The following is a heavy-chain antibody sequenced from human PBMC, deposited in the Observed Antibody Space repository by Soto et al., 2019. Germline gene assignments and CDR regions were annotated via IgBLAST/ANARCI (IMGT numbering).Heavy chain of an antibody. J-gene: IGHJ5*02. D-gene: IGHD4-17*01. Sequence: QVQLVQSGAEVKKPGSSVKVSCKASGGTFSNYIINWVRQAPGQGLEWMGRVIPSIGMANTAQSFQGRVTITADQSTSTTYMELISLRSEDTAVFYCATDDHGVARLSWGQGTLVTVSS. CDR2: VIPSIGMA. CDR3: ATDDHGVARLS. V-gene: IGHV1-69*08. CDR1: GGTFSNYI.